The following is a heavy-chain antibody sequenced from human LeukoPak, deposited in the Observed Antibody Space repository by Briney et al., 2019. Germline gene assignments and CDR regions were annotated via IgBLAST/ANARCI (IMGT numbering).Heavy chain of an antibody. CDR1: GGSISSGSYY. Sequence: NTSETLSLTCTVSGGSISSGSYYWSWIRQPAGKGLEWIGRIYTSGSTNYNPSLKSRVTISVDTSKNQFSLKLSSVTAADTAVYYCARAISAHLPQTENYYYMDVWGKGTTVTISS. V-gene: IGHV4-61*02. J-gene: IGHJ6*03. CDR3: ARAISAHLPQTENYYYMDV. D-gene: IGHD1-1*01. CDR2: IYTSGST.